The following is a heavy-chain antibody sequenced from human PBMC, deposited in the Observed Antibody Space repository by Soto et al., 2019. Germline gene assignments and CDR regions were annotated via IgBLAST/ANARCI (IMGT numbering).Heavy chain of an antibody. CDR1: GFTFSSYA. J-gene: IGHJ4*02. D-gene: IGHD3-10*01. Sequence: GGALRLSCAASGFTFSSYAMHWVRQAPGKGLEWVAVISYDGSNKYYADSVKGRFTISRDNSKNTLYLQMNSLRAEDTAVYYCARDMYYHASSFFDYWGQGTLVTVSS. CDR3: ARDMYYHASSFFDY. V-gene: IGHV3-30-3*01. CDR2: ISYDGSNK.